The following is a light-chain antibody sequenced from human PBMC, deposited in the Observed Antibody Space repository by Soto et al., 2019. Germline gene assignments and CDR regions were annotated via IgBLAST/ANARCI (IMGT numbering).Light chain of an antibody. CDR1: QSISSSY. J-gene: IGKJ1*01. CDR2: GVS. Sequence: DIVLTQSPGTLSLSPGERATLSCRASQSISSSYLAWYQQKPGQAPRLLIHGVSTRATGIPDRFSGSGSGTDFTLTISRLEPEDFAVYYCQEYNTWPWTFGQGTKVEFK. V-gene: IGKV3-20*01. CDR3: QEYNTWPWT.